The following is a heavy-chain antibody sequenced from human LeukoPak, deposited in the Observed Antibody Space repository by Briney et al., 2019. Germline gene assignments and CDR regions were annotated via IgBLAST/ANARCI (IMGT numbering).Heavy chain of an antibody. D-gene: IGHD3-9*01. CDR2: INPNSGGT. CDR3: ARVSYDILTGYYLDAFDI. Sequence: ASVKVSCKASGYTFTGYYIHWVRQAPGQGLEWMGWINPNSGGTNYAQKFQGRVTMTRDASISTAYMELSSLRSDDTAVYYCARVSYDILTGYYLDAFDIWGQGTMVTVSS. CDR1: GYTFTGYY. J-gene: IGHJ3*02. V-gene: IGHV1-2*02.